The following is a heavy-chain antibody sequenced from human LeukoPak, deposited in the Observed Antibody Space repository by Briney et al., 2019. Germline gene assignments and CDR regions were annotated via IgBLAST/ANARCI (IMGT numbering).Heavy chain of an antibody. Sequence: GASLRLSYSPAGFTLSISGVRSVRQAPGKGLQYVSVISGNGVSTSYADSVKGRFTISRDNSKNTVYLQMSSLRAKDRPVYYCVGNGRDGYNRYFHHWGQGDLVTVSS. CDR2: ISGNGVST. CDR3: VGNGRDGYNRYFHH. CDR1: GFTLSISG. J-gene: IGHJ1*01. D-gene: IGHD5-24*01. V-gene: IGHV3-64D*06.